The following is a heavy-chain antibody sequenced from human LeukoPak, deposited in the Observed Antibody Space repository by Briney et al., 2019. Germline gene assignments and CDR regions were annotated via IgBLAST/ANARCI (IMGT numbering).Heavy chain of an antibody. J-gene: IGHJ1*01. V-gene: IGHV4-59*01. D-gene: IGHD6-19*01. CDR3: ARAYSSGPGALYFQH. Sequence: PSETLSLTCTVSGGSISSYYWSCIRQPPGKGLEWIGYIYYSGSTNYNPSLKSRVTISVDTSKNQFSLKLSSVTAADTAVYYCARAYSSGPGALYFQHWGQGTLVTVSS. CDR1: GGSISSYY. CDR2: IYYSGST.